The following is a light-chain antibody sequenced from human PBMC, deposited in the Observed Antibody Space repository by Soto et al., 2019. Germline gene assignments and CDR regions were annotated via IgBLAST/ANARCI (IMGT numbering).Light chain of an antibody. J-gene: IGLJ1*01. CDR1: PGALSGGHY. Sequence: QAVVTQEPSMTLAPGGTVTLTCVSSPGALSGGHYPTWFQQKPGQAPRPLIYKTTDKYSWTPARFSGSLLGGKPSLTLSDGQPEDEADYYCLIYHAGSRIFGTGTKVTVL. CDR3: LIYHAGSRI. CDR2: KTT. V-gene: IGLV7-43*01.